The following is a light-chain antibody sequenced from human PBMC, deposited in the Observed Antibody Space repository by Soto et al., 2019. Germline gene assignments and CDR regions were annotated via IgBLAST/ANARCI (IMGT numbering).Light chain of an antibody. CDR1: QNIPTY. CDR3: QQSYNTLRT. V-gene: IGKV1-39*01. J-gene: IGKJ1*01. CDR2: GTS. Sequence: DIQLTQSPSSLSASLRDRVTITCRASQNIPTYLNWYQQRPGKAPNLLIHGTSNLQAGVPPRFSGSGSGTDFTLTISNLQPEDSATYYCQQSYNTLRTFGQGTKVEI.